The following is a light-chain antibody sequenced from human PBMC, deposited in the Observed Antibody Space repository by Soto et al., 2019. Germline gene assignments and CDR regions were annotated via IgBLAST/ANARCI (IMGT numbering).Light chain of an antibody. CDR2: DVN. CDR3: TSCTTSTTMI. CDR1: SSDIGAYNF. J-gene: IGLJ2*01. V-gene: IGLV2-14*03. Sequence: QSALTQPASVSGSPGQSITISCTGTSSDIGAYNFVSWYQQHPGKAPKLMLYDVNIRPSGVSNRFSGSKAGNTASLTISGLQGEDAADYYCTSCTTSTTMIFGGGTKVTVL.